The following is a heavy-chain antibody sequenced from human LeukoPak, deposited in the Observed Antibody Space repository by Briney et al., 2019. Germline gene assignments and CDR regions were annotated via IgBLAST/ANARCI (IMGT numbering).Heavy chain of an antibody. D-gene: IGHD2-2*02. CDR1: GFTFSSYS. J-gene: IGHJ6*03. CDR2: ISSSSSYI. CDR3: ARDAPLGYCSSTSCYTGGDYYYYYMDV. Sequence: PGGSLRLSCAASGFTFSSYSMNWVRQAPRKGLEWVSSISSSSSYIYYADSVKGRLTISRDNAKNSLYLQMNSLRAEDTAVYYCARDAPLGYCSSTSCYTGGDYYYYYMDVWGKGTTVTVSS. V-gene: IGHV3-21*01.